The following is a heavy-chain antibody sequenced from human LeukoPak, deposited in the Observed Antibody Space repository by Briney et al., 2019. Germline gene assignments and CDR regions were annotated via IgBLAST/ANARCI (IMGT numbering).Heavy chain of an antibody. J-gene: IGHJ4*02. V-gene: IGHV4-30-4*01. Sequence: PSETLSLTCTVSGGSISSGDYYWSWIRQPPGKGLEWIGYIYYSGSTYYNPSLKSRVTISVDTSKNQFSLKLSSVTAADTAVYYCARGSDHGGPIPFDYWGQGTLVTVSS. CDR1: GGSISSGDYY. D-gene: IGHD4-23*01. CDR3: ARGSDHGGPIPFDY. CDR2: IYYSGST.